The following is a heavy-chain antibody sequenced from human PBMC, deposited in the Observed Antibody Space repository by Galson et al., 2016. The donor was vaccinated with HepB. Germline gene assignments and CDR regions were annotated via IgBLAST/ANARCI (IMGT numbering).Heavy chain of an antibody. V-gene: IGHV1-18*01. J-gene: IGHJ3*01. D-gene: IGHD4-23*01. CDR2: ISAYNGHT. Sequence: SVKVSCKASGYTFTDNFISWVRQAPGGGLEWMGLISAYNGHTDYAQKFQGRITLTTEASTATAFLEMKSLTSDDTAVYYCARVMAGGNVFEFWGPGTMVTVSS. CDR3: ARVMAGGNVFEF. CDR1: GYTFTDNF.